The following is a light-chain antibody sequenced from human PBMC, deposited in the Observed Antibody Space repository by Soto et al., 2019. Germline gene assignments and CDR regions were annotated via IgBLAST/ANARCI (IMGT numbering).Light chain of an antibody. CDR2: GAS. J-gene: IGKJ3*01. CDR3: QQYSRWPGT. Sequence: EIVMTQSPATLSVSPGERPTLSCRASQSVSSSLAWYQQKPGQAPRLLIYGASTRATGIPARFSGSGSGTEFTLTISNLQSEDFAVYYCQQYSRWPGTFGPGTKVHIK. V-gene: IGKV3-15*01. CDR1: QSVSSS.